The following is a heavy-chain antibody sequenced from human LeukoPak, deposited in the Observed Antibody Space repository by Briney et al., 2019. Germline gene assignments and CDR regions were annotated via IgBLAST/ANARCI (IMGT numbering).Heavy chain of an antibody. CDR3: ARDLGGSYGIDY. CDR1: GFTFSSYS. Sequence: GGSLRLSCAASGFTFSSYSMNWARQAPGKGLEWVSSISSSSSYIYYADSVKGRFTISRDNAKNSLYLQMNSLRAEDTAVYYCARDLGGSYGIDYWGQGTLVTVSS. D-gene: IGHD1-26*01. J-gene: IGHJ4*02. V-gene: IGHV3-21*01. CDR2: ISSSSSYI.